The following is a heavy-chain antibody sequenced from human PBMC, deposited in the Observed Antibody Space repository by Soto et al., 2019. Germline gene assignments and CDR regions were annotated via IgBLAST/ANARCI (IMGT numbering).Heavy chain of an antibody. CDR2: IIPIFGTA. J-gene: IGHJ6*02. Sequence: RASVKVSCKASGGIFSSYAISWVRQAPGQGLEWMGGIIPIFGTANYAQKFQGRVTITADESTSTAYMELSSLRSEDTAVYYCARGGAWGYSGYERPYYYGMDVWGQGTTVTVSS. V-gene: IGHV1-69*13. D-gene: IGHD5-12*01. CDR3: ARGGAWGYSGYERPYYYGMDV. CDR1: GGIFSSYA.